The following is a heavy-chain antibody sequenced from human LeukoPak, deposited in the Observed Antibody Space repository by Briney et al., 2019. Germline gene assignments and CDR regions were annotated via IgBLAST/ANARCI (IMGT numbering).Heavy chain of an antibody. D-gene: IGHD1-26*01. CDR1: GGSFSGYY. CDR3: AREGGGSYHELDY. V-gene: IGHV4-34*01. Sequence: SETLSLTCAVYGGSFSGYYWSWIRQPPGKGLEWIGEINHSGSTNYNPSLKSRVTISVDTSKNQFSLKLSSVTAADTAVYYCAREGGGSYHELDYWGQGTLVTVSS. J-gene: IGHJ4*02. CDR2: INHSGST.